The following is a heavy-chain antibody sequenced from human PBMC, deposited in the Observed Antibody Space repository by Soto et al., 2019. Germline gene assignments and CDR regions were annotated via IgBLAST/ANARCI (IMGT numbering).Heavy chain of an antibody. CDR2: FYHSGNS. D-gene: IGHD5-18*01. Sequence: SETLSLTCSVSGGSIRSYYWSWIRQSPEKGLEWIGYFYHSGNSNYNPSLKSRVTISVDTSKNQLSLSLRSVTAADTAVYFCARISSVDNYGYVNGALDVSGEVTTVTVCS. CDR3: ARISSVDNYGYVNGALDV. CDR1: GGSIRSYY. V-gene: IGHV4-59*01. J-gene: IGHJ6*04.